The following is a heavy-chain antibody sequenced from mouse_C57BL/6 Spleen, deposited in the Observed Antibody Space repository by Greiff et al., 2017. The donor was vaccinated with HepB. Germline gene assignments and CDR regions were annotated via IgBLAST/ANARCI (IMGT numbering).Heavy chain of an antibody. CDR3: AREGIYYGNYDAMDY. CDR1: GYSFTDYN. V-gene: IGHV1-39*01. D-gene: IGHD2-1*01. Sequence: LVKPGASVKISCKASGYSFTDYNMNWVKQSNGKSLEWIGVINPNYGTTSYNQKFKGKATLTVDQSSSTAYMQLNSLTSEDSAVYYCAREGIYYGNYDAMDYWGQGTSVTVSS. J-gene: IGHJ4*01. CDR2: INPNYGTT.